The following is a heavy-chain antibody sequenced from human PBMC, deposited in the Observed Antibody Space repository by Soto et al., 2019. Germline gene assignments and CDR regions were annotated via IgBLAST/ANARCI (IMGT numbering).Heavy chain of an antibody. V-gene: IGHV3-30*03. CDR2: ISYDGSNK. D-gene: IGHD6-13*01. CDR1: GFTFSSYG. Sequence: QVQLVESGGGVVQPGRSLRLSCAASGFTFSSYGMHWVRQAPGKGLEWVAVISYDGSNKYYADSVKGRFTISRDNSKNTLYLQMNSLRAEDTAVYYCARERPYSSSSYSDFDYWGQGTLVTVSS. J-gene: IGHJ4*02. CDR3: ARERPYSSSSYSDFDY.